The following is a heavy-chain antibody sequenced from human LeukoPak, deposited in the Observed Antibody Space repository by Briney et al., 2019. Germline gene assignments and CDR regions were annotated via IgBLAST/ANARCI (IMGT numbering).Heavy chain of an antibody. V-gene: IGHV3-23*01. CDR1: GFTFSSYA. CDR3: AKEGGTTGWLTTDY. D-gene: IGHD1-1*01. J-gene: IGHJ4*02. CDR2: ISGSGGST. Sequence: PGGSLRLSCAASGFTFSSYAMSWVRQAPGKGLEWVSAISGSGGSTYYADSVKGRFTISRDNSKDALYLQMNSLTAEDTAVYYCAKEGGTTGWLTTDYWGQGTRVTVSS.